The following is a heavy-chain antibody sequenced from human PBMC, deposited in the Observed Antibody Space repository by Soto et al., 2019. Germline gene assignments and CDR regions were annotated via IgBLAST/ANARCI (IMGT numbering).Heavy chain of an antibody. CDR3: AHSSLHYKKWFDP. V-gene: IGHV2-5*02. D-gene: IGHD4-4*01. J-gene: IGHJ5*02. CDR1: GFSLTSEGVG. CDR2: IYWDDDT. Sequence: QITLKESGPSVVKPTQTLTLTCTFSGFSLTSEGVGVGWIRQPPGKAPEWLALIYWDDDTRYSPSLKSRLTITTDPAKNQVVLVMTNMDPVDPGTYFCAHSSLHYKKWFDPWGQGALVIVTS.